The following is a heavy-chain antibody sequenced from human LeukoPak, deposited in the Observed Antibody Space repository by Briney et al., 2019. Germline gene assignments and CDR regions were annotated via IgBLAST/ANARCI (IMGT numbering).Heavy chain of an antibody. V-gene: IGHV3-7*01. Sequence: GGSLRLSCAASGFSFSNYWMSWVRQAPGKGLEWVANIKQDGSEIYSVASVKGRFTISRDNTKNSLYLQMNSLRAEDTAVYYCARAGQERFGDLGFDYWGQGTLVTVSS. CDR2: IKQDGSEI. D-gene: IGHD3-10*01. CDR1: GFSFSNYW. CDR3: ARAGQERFGDLGFDY. J-gene: IGHJ4*02.